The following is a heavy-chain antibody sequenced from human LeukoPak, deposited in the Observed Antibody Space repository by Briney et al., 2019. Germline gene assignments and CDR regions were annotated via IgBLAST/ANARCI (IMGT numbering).Heavy chain of an antibody. CDR3: ARLLLWFGETDDY. V-gene: IGHV3-48*03. J-gene: IGHJ4*02. CDR2: ISSSGSTI. Sequence: GGSLRLSCAASGFTFSSYEMNWVRQAPGKGLEWGSYISSSGSTIYYADSVKGRFTISRDNAKNSLYLQMNSLRAEDTAVYYCARLLLWFGETDDYWGQGTLVTVSS. D-gene: IGHD3-10*01. CDR1: GFTFSSYE.